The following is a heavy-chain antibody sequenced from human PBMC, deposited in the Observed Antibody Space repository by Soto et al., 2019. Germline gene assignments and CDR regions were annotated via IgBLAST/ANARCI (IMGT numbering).Heavy chain of an antibody. J-gene: IGHJ4*02. CDR3: ARDPRIQLWSYFDY. CDR2: IYYSGST. Sequence: PSETRSLTCTVSGGSISSGGYYWSWIRQHPGKGLEWIGYIYYSGSTYYNPSLKSRVTISVDTSKNQFSLKLSSVTAADTAVYYCARDPRIQLWSYFDYWGQGTLVTVSS. V-gene: IGHV4-31*03. CDR1: GGSISSGGYY. D-gene: IGHD5-18*01.